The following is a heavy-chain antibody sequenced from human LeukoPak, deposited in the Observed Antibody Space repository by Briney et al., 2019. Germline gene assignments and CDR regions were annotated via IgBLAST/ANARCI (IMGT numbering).Heavy chain of an antibody. CDR2: INTNSGNP. CDR3: AKDVRRLGIASSGFDY. D-gene: IGHD6-13*01. J-gene: IGHJ4*02. CDR1: GFTLNNYA. Sequence: ASVKVCCKASGFTLNNYAMNWVRQAPGQGLEWMGWINTNSGNPTYAQGFTGRFVFSVESSVSTTYLQISSLKAEDTAVYYCAKDVRRLGIASSGFDYWGQGSLVTVSS. V-gene: IGHV7-4-1*02.